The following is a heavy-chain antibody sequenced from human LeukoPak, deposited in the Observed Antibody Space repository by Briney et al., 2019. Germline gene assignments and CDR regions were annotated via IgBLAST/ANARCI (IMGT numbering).Heavy chain of an antibody. CDR2: ISGSGGST. D-gene: IGHD3-22*01. J-gene: IGHJ4*02. V-gene: IGHV3-23*01. Sequence: GGSLRLSCSGSGFTFNSYAVSWVRQAPGKGLEWVSEISGSGGSTFYADSVKGRFIISRDNSKNTVFLQMNSLRAEDTAVYYCASSSYYDSWFDYWGQGTLVTVSS. CDR1: GFTFNSYA. CDR3: ASSSYYDSWFDY.